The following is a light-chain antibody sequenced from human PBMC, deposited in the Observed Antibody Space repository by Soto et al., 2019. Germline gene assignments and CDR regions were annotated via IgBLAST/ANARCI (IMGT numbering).Light chain of an antibody. Sequence: IPLTQSPSSLSASMGDRVTITCRASQGIINYLAWYQQKPGKAPKLLIYGASTLQGGVPSRFIGSGSGTDFTLTVSSLQPEDLATYYCQQLFMSPPTFCPGTKVDIK. CDR2: GAS. CDR1: QGIINY. J-gene: IGKJ3*01. CDR3: QQLFMSPPT. V-gene: IGKV1-9*01.